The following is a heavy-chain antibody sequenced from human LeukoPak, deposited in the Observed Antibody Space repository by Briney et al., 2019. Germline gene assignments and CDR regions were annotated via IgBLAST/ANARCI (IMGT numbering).Heavy chain of an antibody. D-gene: IGHD2-2*01. J-gene: IGHJ4*02. V-gene: IGHV3-66*01. Sequence: GGSLRLSCAASGFTVSSNYMSWVRQAPGKGLEWVSVIYSGGSTYYADSVKGRFTISRDNSKNTLYLQMNSLRAENTAVYYCATSSSTSYYFDYWGQGTLVTVSS. CDR3: ATSSSTSYYFDY. CDR2: IYSGGST. CDR1: GFTVSSNY.